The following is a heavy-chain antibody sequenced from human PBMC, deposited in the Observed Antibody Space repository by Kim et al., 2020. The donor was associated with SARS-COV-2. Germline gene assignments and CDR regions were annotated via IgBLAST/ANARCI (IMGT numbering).Heavy chain of an antibody. CDR1: GYTFTSYA. D-gene: IGHD3-3*01. V-gene: IGHV7-4-1*02. Sequence: ASVKVSCKASGYTFTSYAMNWVRQAPGQGLEWMGWINTNTGNPTYAQGFTGRFVFSLDTSVSTAYLQISSLKAEDTAVYYCARRSRDTYYDFWSGYYQNYFDYWGQGTLVTGSS. J-gene: IGHJ4*02. CDR2: INTNTGNP. CDR3: ARRSRDTYYDFWSGYYQNYFDY.